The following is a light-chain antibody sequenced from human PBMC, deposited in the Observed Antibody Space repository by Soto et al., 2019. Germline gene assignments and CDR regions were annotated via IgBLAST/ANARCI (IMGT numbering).Light chain of an antibody. J-gene: IGLJ2*01. CDR3: CSYAGSSTVI. Sequence: QSALTQPASVSGSPGQSITISCTGTSSDVGSYNLVSWYQQHPGKAPKLMIYEDSKRPSGVSDRFSGSKSGNTASLTTSGLQAEDEADYYCCSYAGSSTVIFGGGTKLTVL. CDR2: EDS. V-gene: IGLV2-23*01. CDR1: SSDVGSYNL.